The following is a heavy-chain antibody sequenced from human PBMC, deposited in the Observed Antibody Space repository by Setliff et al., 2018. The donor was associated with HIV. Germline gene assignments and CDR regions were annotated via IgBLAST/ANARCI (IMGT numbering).Heavy chain of an antibody. V-gene: IGHV1-69-2*01. CDR1: GYTFTDYY. D-gene: IGHD3-10*01. CDR3: ATLDYYGSQTYNLALHY. CDR2: VDPKNGKT. J-gene: IGHJ4*02. Sequence: ASVKVSCKASGYTFTDYYMHWVQQAPGKGLEWMGRVDPKNGKTLYAENLRGRITITADTSTDTAYMELNSLRSENTAMYYCATLDYYGSQTYNLALHYWGQGTLVTVSS.